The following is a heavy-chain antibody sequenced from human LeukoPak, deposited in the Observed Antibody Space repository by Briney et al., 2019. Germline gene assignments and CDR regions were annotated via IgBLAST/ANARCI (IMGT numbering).Heavy chain of an antibody. CDR2: IPNDDSVI. D-gene: IGHD3-22*01. Sequence: GGSLRLSCEASGFSVSNYYMVWVRQPPGKGLECITYIPNDDSVIYYADSVRGRLSVSRDSAKNSLSLQLNSLRAEDTAVYYCAREQWFRWEYWGQGILVTVSS. CDR3: AREQWFRWEY. V-gene: IGHV3-11*01. J-gene: IGHJ4*02. CDR1: GFSVSNYY.